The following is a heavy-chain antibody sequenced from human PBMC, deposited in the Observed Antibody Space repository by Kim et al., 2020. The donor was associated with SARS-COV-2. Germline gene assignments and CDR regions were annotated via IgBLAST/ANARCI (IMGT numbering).Heavy chain of an antibody. CDR2: IRSKADGGTA. J-gene: IGHJ4*02. V-gene: IGHV3-15*01. D-gene: IGHD1-20*01. CDR3: TTWIPGTPYLDY. Sequence: GGSLRLSCAASGFTFSNAWMTWVRQAPGKGLQWVGRIRSKADGGTADYAAPVKGRFTISRDDSKDTLYLQVNSLTTEDTAVYYCTTWIPGTPYLDYWGQGTLVTVSS. CDR1: GFTFSNAW.